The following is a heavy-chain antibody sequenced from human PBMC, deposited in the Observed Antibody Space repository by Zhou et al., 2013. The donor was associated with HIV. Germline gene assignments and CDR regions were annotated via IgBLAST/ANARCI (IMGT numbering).Heavy chain of an antibody. V-gene: IGHV1-2*02. CDR3: ARDHDILTGPYYGMDV. J-gene: IGHJ6*02. Sequence: QVQLVQSGAEVKKPGTSVKVSCKASGYTFTGYYIHWVRQAPGKGLEWMGWINPNDGGTNYAQKFQGRVTMTRDTSISTAYMELGRLRSDDTAVYYCARDHDILTGPYYGMDVWGQGTTVTVSS. CDR2: INPNDGGT. D-gene: IGHD3-9*01. CDR1: GYTFTGYY.